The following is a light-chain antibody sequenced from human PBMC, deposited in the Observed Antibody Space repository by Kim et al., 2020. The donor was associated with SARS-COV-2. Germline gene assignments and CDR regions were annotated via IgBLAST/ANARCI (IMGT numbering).Light chain of an antibody. V-gene: IGLV2-11*01. CDR2: DVS. J-gene: IGLJ2*01. Sequence: GQSVTVSCTGTSSDVGGYNYVTWYQQHPGKAPKLMIYDVSKRPSGVPDRFSGSKSGNTASLTTSGLQAEDEADYYCCSYAGSYGVVFGGGTQLTVL. CDR3: CSYAGSYGVV. CDR1: SSDVGGYNY.